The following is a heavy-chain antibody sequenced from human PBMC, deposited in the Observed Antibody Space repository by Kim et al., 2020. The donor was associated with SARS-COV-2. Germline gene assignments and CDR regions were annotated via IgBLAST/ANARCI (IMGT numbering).Heavy chain of an antibody. Sequence: GGSLRLSCAASGFTFNSGFTFSSYSMNWVRQAPGKGLEWVSYISGSSSTVYYADSVKGRFTISRDNAKNSLYLQMISLRDEDTAVYYCAGDGLTYYDISDYPSAPLDYWGQGTLVTVSS. V-gene: IGHV3-48*02. CDR1: GFTFNSGFTFSSYS. D-gene: IGHD3-22*01. CDR2: ISGSSSTV. J-gene: IGHJ4*02. CDR3: AGDGLTYYDISDYPSAPLDY.